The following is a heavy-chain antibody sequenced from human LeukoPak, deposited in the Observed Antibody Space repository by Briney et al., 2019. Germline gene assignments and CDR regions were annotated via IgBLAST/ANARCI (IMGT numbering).Heavy chain of an antibody. CDR2: INPSGGST. CDR1: GYTFTSYY. J-gene: IGHJ4*02. D-gene: IGHD3-10*01. CDR3: ARARYYGSGSLYYFDY. Sequence: ASVKVSCKASGYTFTSYYMHWVRQAPGQGLEWMGIINPSGGSTSYAQNFQGRVTMTRDTSTSTVYMELSSLRSEDTAVYYCARARYYGSGSLYYFDYWGQGTLVTVSS. V-gene: IGHV1-46*01.